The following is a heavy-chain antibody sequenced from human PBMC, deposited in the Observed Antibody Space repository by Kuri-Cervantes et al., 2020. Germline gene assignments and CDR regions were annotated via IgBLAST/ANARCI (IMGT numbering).Heavy chain of an antibody. V-gene: IGHV4-38-2*02. CDR2: IYHSGST. J-gene: IGHJ3*02. CDR1: GYSISSGYY. Sequence: SETLSLTCSVSGYSISSGYYWAWIRQPPGKGLEWIGSIYHSGSTYYNPSLKSRVTISVDTSENQFSLKLSSVTAADTAVYYCARHSPDTAMVFDIWGQGTMVTVSS. CDR3: ARHSPDTAMVFDI. D-gene: IGHD5-18*01.